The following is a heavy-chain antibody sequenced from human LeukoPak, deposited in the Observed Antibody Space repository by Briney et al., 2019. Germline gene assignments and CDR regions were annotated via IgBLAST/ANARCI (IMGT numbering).Heavy chain of an antibody. CDR1: GGSISSSSYY. Sequence: PSETLSLTCTVSGGSISSSSYYWSWIRQPPGKGLEWIGYIYHSGSTYYNPSLKSRVTISVDRSKNQFSLKLSSVTAADTAVYYCARVGYSYGMVDYWGQGTLVTVSS. V-gene: IGHV4-30-2*01. CDR3: ARVGYSYGMVDY. J-gene: IGHJ4*02. D-gene: IGHD5-18*01. CDR2: IYHSGST.